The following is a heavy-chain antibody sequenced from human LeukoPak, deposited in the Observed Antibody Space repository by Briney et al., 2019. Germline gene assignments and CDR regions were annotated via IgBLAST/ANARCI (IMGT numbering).Heavy chain of an antibody. J-gene: IGHJ4*02. CDR3: ARELYGSGSYSLDY. Sequence: GGSLRLSCAASGFTFSSYAMHWVRQAPGKGLEWVAVISYDGSNKYCADSVKGRFTISRDNSKDTLYLQMNSLRAEDTAVYYCARELYGSGSYSLDYWGQGTLVTVSS. CDR2: ISYDGSNK. V-gene: IGHV3-30*04. CDR1: GFTFSSYA. D-gene: IGHD3-10*01.